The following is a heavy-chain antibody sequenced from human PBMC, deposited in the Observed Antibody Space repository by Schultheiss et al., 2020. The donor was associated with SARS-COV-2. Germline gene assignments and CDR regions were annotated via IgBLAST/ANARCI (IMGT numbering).Heavy chain of an antibody. V-gene: IGHV4-38-2*02. CDR1: GYSISSGYY. Sequence: SETLSLTCAVSGYSISSGYYWGWIRQPPGKGLEWIGNIYHSGSTYYNPSLKSRVTISVDTSKDQFSLKLRSVTAADTAVYYCARDNTLVRGVITYYYFDYWGQGTLVTVSS. D-gene: IGHD3-10*01. CDR2: IYHSGST. J-gene: IGHJ4*02. CDR3: ARDNTLVRGVITYYYFDY.